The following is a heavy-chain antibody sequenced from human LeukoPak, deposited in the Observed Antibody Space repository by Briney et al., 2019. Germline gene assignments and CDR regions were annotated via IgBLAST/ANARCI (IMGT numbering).Heavy chain of an antibody. V-gene: IGHV3-7*01. Sequence: GGSLRLSCAASGFTFSNYWMNWVRQAPGKGLEWVNNIKQDGGEKSYVDSVKGRFTISRDNAKNSLYLQMNSLRAEDTAVYYCARDWSSYDSSGYRAFDIWGQGTMVTVSS. CDR1: GFTFSNYW. CDR2: IKQDGGEK. J-gene: IGHJ3*02. CDR3: ARDWSSYDSSGYRAFDI. D-gene: IGHD3-22*01.